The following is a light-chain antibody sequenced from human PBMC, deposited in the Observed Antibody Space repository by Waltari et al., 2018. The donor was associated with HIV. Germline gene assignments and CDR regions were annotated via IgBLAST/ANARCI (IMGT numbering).Light chain of an antibody. Sequence: LTQPASVSVSPGQTASITCSGDKLGDKYVSWYQQKPGQSPVVVIYQDKKRPSGIPERFSGSNSGNTATLTISGTQALDEADYYCQAWDSSTVVFGGGTKVTVL. J-gene: IGLJ2*01. CDR3: QAWDSSTVV. V-gene: IGLV3-1*01. CDR2: QDK. CDR1: KLGDKY.